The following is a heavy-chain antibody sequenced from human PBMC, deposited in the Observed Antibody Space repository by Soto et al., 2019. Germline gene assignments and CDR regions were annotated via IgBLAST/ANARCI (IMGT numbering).Heavy chain of an antibody. CDR3: AREYMYTVALGW. CDR1: GDTFNTHA. V-gene: IGHV1-69*01. Sequence: QVQLVQSGAEVKKPGSSVKVSCKASGDTFNTHAISWVRQAPGQGLEWLGGIIPIFDTAHYAQKFQGRVTSTADESTSTAYLELSSLRSEDTAVYYCAREYMYTVALGWWGQGTLVTVSS. CDR2: IIPIFDTA. D-gene: IGHD4-17*01. J-gene: IGHJ4*02.